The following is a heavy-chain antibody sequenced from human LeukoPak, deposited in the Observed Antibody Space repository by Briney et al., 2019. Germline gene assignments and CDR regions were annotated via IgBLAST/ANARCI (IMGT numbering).Heavy chain of an antibody. V-gene: IGHV3-23*01. CDR3: AKGSYYDSSGSFYFDY. CDR2: ISGSGGST. D-gene: IGHD3-22*01. Sequence: QTGGSLRLSCAASGFTFSSYAMNWVRQAPEKGLEWVSGISGSGGSTYYADSVKGRFTISRDNSKNTLYVQVNSLGTEDTAAYYCAKGSYYDSSGSFYFDYWGQGTLVTVSS. CDR1: GFTFSSYA. J-gene: IGHJ4*02.